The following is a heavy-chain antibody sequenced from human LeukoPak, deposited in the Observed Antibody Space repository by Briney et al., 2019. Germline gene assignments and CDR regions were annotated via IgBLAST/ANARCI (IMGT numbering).Heavy chain of an antibody. CDR1: GFTFSTYS. CDR3: ARERARDGNYHFDY. CDR2: ISSSSRSI. V-gene: IGHV3-48*01. Sequence: GGSLRLSCAASGFTFSTYSMNWVRQAPGKGLEWASYISSSSRSINYADSVKGRFTISRDNAKNSLYLQMNSLRAEDTAVYYCARERARDGNYHFDYWGQGTLVTVSS. D-gene: IGHD5-24*01. J-gene: IGHJ4*02.